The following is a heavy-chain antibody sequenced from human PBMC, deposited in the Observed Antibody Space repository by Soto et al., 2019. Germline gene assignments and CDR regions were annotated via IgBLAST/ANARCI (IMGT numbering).Heavy chain of an antibody. CDR2: ISGNGGST. J-gene: IGHJ4*02. Sequence: EVQLVESGGGLVQPGGSLRLSYAASGFTFSSYAMHWVRQAPGKGLEYVSAISGNGGSTYSANSVKGRFTISRENSKNTLYLQMGSLRAEDMAVYYCARRGYGLYFDYWGQGTLVTVSS. D-gene: IGHD3-10*01. CDR3: ARRGYGLYFDY. V-gene: IGHV3-64*01. CDR1: GFTFSSYA.